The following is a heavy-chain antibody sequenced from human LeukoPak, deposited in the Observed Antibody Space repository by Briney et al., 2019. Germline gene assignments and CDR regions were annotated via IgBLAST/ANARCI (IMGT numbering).Heavy chain of an antibody. J-gene: IGHJ1*01. V-gene: IGHV3-11*01. Sequence: GWSLRLSCAASGLTFSKYYMSWIRQAPGKGLEWISYIVNSGGTTSYADSVQGRFTISSDDAKNSLYLQMNSLRAEDTAVYYCAGGYGSGSYSAWGQGIPVTVSS. CDR1: GLTFSKYY. CDR2: IVNSGGTT. CDR3: AGGYGSGSYSA. D-gene: IGHD3-10*01.